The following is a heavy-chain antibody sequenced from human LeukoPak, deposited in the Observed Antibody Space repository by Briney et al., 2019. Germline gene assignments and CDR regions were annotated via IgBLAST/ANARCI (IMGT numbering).Heavy chain of an antibody. V-gene: IGHV3-74*01. J-gene: IGHJ4*02. D-gene: IGHD6-19*01. Sequence: GRSLRLXCAASGFTFSKYWMHWVRQAPGKGLVWVSRLNSDGSNTNYADSVQGRFTISRDNAKNTVFLQMNNLRAEDTAVYYFARTATVAGSEFDYWGQGTLVTVSS. CDR1: GFTFSKYW. CDR2: LNSDGSNT. CDR3: ARTATVAGSEFDY.